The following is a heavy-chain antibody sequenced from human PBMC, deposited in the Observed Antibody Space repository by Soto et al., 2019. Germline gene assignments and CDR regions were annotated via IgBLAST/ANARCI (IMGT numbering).Heavy chain of an antibody. CDR1: GFSFSAYN. CDR3: VRSPKIGLRGDF. J-gene: IGHJ1*01. CDR2: IKVGSSRI. Sequence: GSLRLSCIGSGFSFSAYNMNLVRQAPGKGLEWVSSIKVGSSRIYQPDSMKGRFTISRDDARNSVYLQINSLRAEDTALYFCVRSPKIGLRGDFWGRGTQVTVSS. D-gene: IGHD7-27*01. V-gene: IGHV3-21*01.